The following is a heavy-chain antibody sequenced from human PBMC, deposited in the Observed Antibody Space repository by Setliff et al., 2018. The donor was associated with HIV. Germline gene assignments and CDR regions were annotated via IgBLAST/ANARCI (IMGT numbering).Heavy chain of an antibody. V-gene: IGHV1-18*04. CDR3: ARDEPKNTVAAPGY. CDR1: GYTFSGYY. J-gene: IGHJ4*02. CDR2: INIRNGNT. D-gene: IGHD2-15*01. Sequence: ASVKVSCKASGYTFSGYYMHWVGQAPGQGLEWMGWINIRNGNTNYAQKFQGRVTMTTDTSTSTAYMGLRSLRSDDTAVQYCARDEPKNTVAAPGYWGQGTLVTVS.